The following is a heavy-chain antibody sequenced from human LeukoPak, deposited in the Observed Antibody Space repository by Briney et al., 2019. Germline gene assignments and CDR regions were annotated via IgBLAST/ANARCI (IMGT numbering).Heavy chain of an antibody. CDR1: GFTLSSYA. J-gene: IGHJ4*02. CDR3: ARAGGDFDY. CDR2: IKQDGSEK. V-gene: IGHV3-7*01. Sequence: GGSLRLSCAASGFTLSSYAMSWVRQAPGKGLEWVANIKQDGSEKYYVDSVKGRFTISRDNAKNSLYLQMNSLRAEDTAVYYCARAGGDFDYWGQGTLVTVSS. D-gene: IGHD2-21*01.